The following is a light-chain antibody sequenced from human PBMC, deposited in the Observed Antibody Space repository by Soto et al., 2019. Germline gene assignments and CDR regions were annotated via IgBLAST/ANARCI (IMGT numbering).Light chain of an antibody. Sequence: EIVLTQSPGALSLSPGERAALSCRASQSVTSSYLAWYQQKPGQAPRLLIYGASSRATGIPDRFSGSGSGTDFTLTIASLEPEDFAVYFCQQHGSSPWTFGQGNKVDIK. CDR3: QQHGSSPWT. J-gene: IGKJ1*01. CDR2: GAS. V-gene: IGKV3-20*01. CDR1: QSVTSSY.